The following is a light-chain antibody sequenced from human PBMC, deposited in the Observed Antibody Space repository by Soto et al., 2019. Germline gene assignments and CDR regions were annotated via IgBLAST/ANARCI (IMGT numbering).Light chain of an antibody. CDR2: GSP. CDR3: HQYSALPMT. V-gene: IGKV3-20*01. J-gene: IGKJ5*01. Sequence: IVLTQSPGTLSLSPGERDTLSCRASRTLSTNYLAWCQQKPGHPPRLLIHGSPKRATGIPDRFSGNGSGTAFTLTISRLEPDDFGVYFWHQYSALPMTFGQGTRLEIK. CDR1: RTLSTNY.